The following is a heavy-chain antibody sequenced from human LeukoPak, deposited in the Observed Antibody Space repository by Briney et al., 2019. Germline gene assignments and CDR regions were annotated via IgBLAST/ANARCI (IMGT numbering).Heavy chain of an antibody. CDR2: IYSDNT. J-gene: IGHJ4*02. D-gene: IGHD1-1*01. Sequence: GGSLRLSCTVSGFTVSSNSMSWVRQAPGKGLEWVSFIYSDNTHYSDSVKGRFTISRDNSKNTLYLQMNSLRVEDTAVYYCAKCTTGRTFGSLREIKRSREIDYWGQGTLVTVSS. V-gene: IGHV3-53*01. CDR3: AKCTTGRTFGSLREIKRSREIDY. CDR1: GFTVSSNS.